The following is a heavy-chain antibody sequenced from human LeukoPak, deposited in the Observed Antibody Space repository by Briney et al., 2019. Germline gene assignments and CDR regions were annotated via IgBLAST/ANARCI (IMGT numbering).Heavy chain of an antibody. Sequence: GGSLRLSCAASGFTFTDVYMSWIRQSPGKGLEWLAYISPNSADISYADSVKGRFTISRDNAKNSLHLQMNSLRVEDTGIYYCSRDPRSLDYWGQGTLVTVSS. J-gene: IGHJ4*02. CDR1: GFTFTDVY. CDR2: ISPNSADI. V-gene: IGHV3-11*01. CDR3: SRDPRSLDY.